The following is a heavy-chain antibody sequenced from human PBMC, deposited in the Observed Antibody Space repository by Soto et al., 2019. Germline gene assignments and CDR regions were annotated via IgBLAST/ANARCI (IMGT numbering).Heavy chain of an antibody. J-gene: IGHJ3*02. CDR1: GFTVSSNY. D-gene: IGHD3-10*01. CDR3: ARDSYGSALDAFDI. Sequence: GGSLRLSCAASGFTVSSNYMSWVRQAPGKGLEWVSVIYSGGSTYYADSVKGRFTISRDNSKNTLYLQMNSLRAEDTAMYYCARDSYGSALDAFDIWGQGTMVTVSS. V-gene: IGHV3-53*01. CDR2: IYSGGST.